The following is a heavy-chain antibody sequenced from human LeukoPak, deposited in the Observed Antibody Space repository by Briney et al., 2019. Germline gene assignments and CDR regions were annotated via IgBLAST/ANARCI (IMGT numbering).Heavy chain of an antibody. CDR2: IYYSGST. CDR3: AREEASVAGQLHNWFDP. Sequence: SETLSLTCTVSGGSISSSSYYWGWIRQPPGKGLEWIGSIYYSGSTNYNPSLKSRVTISVDTSKNQFSLKLNSVTVADTAVYYCAREEASVAGQLHNWFDPWGQGTLVTVSS. J-gene: IGHJ5*02. CDR1: GGSISSSSYY. V-gene: IGHV4-39*07. D-gene: IGHD6-19*01.